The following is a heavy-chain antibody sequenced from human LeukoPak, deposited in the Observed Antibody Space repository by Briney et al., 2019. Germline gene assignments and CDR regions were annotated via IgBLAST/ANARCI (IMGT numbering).Heavy chain of an antibody. V-gene: IGHV4-34*01. CDR1: GGSFSGYY. D-gene: IGHD3-22*01. CDR2: INHSGST. CDR3: AREDYYDSSCFDY. J-gene: IGHJ4*02. Sequence: SETLSLTCAVYGGSFSGYYWSWIRQPPGKGLEWIGEINHSGSTNYNPSLKSRVTISVDTSKNQFSLKLSSVTAADTAVYYCAREDYYDSSCFDYWGQGTLVTVSS.